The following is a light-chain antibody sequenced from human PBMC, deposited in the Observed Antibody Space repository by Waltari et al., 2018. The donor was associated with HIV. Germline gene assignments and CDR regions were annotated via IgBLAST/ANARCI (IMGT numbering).Light chain of an antibody. V-gene: IGLV1-44*01. J-gene: IGLJ2*01. CDR1: SPNPGSTP. CDR3: ASWDDSLNGPV. Sequence: QSVLTQPPSTSGTPGPRVPIPCSASSPNPGSTPVRWFQQLPGKAPKVLIYGKNQRPSGVPDRFSGSKSGTSASLAIGGLQSEDEADYYCASWDDSLNGPVFGGGTTLTVL. CDR2: GKN.